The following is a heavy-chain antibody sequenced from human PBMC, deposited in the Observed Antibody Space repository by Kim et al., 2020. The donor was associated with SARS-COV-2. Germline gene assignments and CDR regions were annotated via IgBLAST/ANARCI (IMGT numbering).Heavy chain of an antibody. CDR2: ISYDGSNK. D-gene: IGHD6-6*01. CDR1: GFTFSSYG. J-gene: IGHJ5*02. V-gene: IGHV3-30*18. CDR3: AKELRRYSSSIDWFDP. Sequence: GGSLRLSCAASGFTFSSYGMHWVRQAPGKGLEWVAVISYDGSNKYYADSVKGRFTISRDNSKNTLYLQMNSLRAEDTAVYYCAKELRRYSSSIDWFDPWGQGTLVTVS.